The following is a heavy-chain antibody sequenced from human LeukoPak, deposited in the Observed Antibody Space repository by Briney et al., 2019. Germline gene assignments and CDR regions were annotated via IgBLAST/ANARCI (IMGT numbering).Heavy chain of an antibody. V-gene: IGHV4-39*07. Sequence: SETLSLTCTVSGGSISSSSDYWGWIRQAPGKGLEWIGSIYYHENTYYNSSLKSRVTISVDTSMNQFSLKLSSVTAADTAVYYCARGRWQYSGYDEEFDYWGQGTLVTVSS. CDR3: ARGRWQYSGYDEEFDY. CDR1: GGSISSSSDY. D-gene: IGHD5-12*01. CDR2: IYYHENT. J-gene: IGHJ4*02.